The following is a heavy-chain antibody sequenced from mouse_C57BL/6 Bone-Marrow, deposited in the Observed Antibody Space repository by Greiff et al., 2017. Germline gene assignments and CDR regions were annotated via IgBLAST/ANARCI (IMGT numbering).Heavy chain of an antibody. CDR1: GFTFSSYG. V-gene: IGHV5-6*01. CDR2: ISSGGSYT. J-gene: IGHJ3*01. D-gene: IGHD1-1*01. CDR3: ASRSFYGGFAY. Sequence: EVQVVESGGDLVKPGGSLKLSCAASGFTFSSYGMSWVRQTPDKRLEWVATISSGGSYTYYPDSVKGRFTISRDNAKNTLYLQMSSLKSEYTAMYCCASRSFYGGFAYWGQGTLVTVSA.